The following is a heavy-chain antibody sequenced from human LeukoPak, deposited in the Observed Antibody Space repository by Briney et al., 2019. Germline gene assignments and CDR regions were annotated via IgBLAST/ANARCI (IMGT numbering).Heavy chain of an antibody. D-gene: IGHD3-10*01. J-gene: IGHJ4*02. CDR3: ARDQSFGSGSYQDY. CDR2: ISAYNGNT. Sequence: ASVKVSCKASGGTFSSYAISWVRQAPGQGLEWMGYISAYNGNTNYAQKFLGRVSMTTDTPTRTADMELGSLTSDDTAVYYCARDQSFGSGSYQDYWGQGTLVTVS. CDR1: GGTFSSYA. V-gene: IGHV1-18*01.